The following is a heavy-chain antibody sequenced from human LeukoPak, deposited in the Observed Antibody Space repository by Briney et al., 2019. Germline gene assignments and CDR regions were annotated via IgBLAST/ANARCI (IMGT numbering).Heavy chain of an antibody. CDR3: AKGRSGVSSAAIHY. J-gene: IGHJ4*02. CDR2: ISGSCYST. D-gene: IGHD2-2*01. V-gene: IGHV3-23*01. CDR1: GFTFISYA. Sequence: PVGSLRLSCASSGFTFISYAMSGPHHAPGKGLEGVSTISGSCYSTYYADSVKGRFTISRDNSKKPPPLKMTSLRAEDTPVYSCAKGRSGVSSAAIHYWGQGTLVTVSS.